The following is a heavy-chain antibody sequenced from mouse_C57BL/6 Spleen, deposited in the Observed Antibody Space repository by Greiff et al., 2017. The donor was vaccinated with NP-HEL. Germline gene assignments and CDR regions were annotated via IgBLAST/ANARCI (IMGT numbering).Heavy chain of an antibody. V-gene: IGHV1-15*01. CDR3: TRWANYFDY. CDR1: GYTFTDYE. CDR2: IDPETGGT. Sequence: VKLVESGAELVRPGASVTLSCKASGYTFTDYEMHWVKQTPVHGLEWIGAIDPETGGTAYNQKFKGKAILTADKSSSTAYMELRSLTSEDSAVYYCTRWANYFDYWGQGTTLTVSS. J-gene: IGHJ2*01.